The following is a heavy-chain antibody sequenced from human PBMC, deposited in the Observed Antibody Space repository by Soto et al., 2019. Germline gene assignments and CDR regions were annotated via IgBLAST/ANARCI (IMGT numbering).Heavy chain of an antibody. D-gene: IGHD3-22*01. J-gene: IGHJ3*02. CDR1: GYSFTSYW. Sequence: GESLKISCKGSGYSFTSYWIGWVRQMPGKGLEWMGIIYPGDSDTRYSPSFQGQVTISADKSISTAYLQWSSLKASDTAMYYCARPYDSSGYPSGGAFDIWGQGTMVTVSS. CDR3: ARPYDSSGYPSGGAFDI. V-gene: IGHV5-51*01. CDR2: IYPGDSDT.